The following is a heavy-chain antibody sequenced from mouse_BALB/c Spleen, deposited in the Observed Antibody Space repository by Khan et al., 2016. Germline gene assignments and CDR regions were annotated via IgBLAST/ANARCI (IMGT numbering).Heavy chain of an antibody. CDR1: GFLLTSYG. V-gene: IGHV2-5*01. CDR3: AKEEGNYVMDD. Sequence: QVQLKESGPGLVQPSQSLSITCTVSGFLLTSYGVHWIRQSPGKGLEWLGVMWRGGSTDYNAAFMSRLSITRANSKRHVFFKMTSLQADDTTIYYCAKEEGNYVMDDWGQGTSDTVAS. J-gene: IGHJ4*01. D-gene: IGHD2-1*01. CDR2: MWRGGST.